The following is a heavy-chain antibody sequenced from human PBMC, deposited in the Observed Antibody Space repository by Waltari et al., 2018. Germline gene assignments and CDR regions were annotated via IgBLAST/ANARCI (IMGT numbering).Heavy chain of an antibody. CDR1: GGSISSYY. Sequence: QVQLQESGPGLVKPSETLSLTCTVSGGSISSYYWSWIRQPPGKGLEWIGYIYYSGSTNYNPSLKSRVTISVDTSKNQFSLKLSSVTAADTAVYYCARERRTTRANWFDPWGQGTLVTVSS. CDR3: ARERRTTRANWFDP. J-gene: IGHJ5*02. D-gene: IGHD1-1*01. V-gene: IGHV4-59*01. CDR2: IYYSGST.